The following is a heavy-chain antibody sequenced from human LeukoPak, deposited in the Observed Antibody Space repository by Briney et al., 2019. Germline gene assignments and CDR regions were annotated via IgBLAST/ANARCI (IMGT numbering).Heavy chain of an antibody. CDR1: GYSISSGYY. J-gene: IGHJ5*02. CDR3: ARFTGYSRQFDP. D-gene: IGHD6-13*01. CDR2: IYHSGST. V-gene: IGHV4-38-2*02. Sequence: SETLSLTCTVSGYSISSGYYWGWIRQPPGKGLEWIGSIYHSGSTYFNPSLKSRVTISVDTSKNQFSLKLSSVTAADTAVYYCARFTGYSRQFDPWGQGTLVTVSS.